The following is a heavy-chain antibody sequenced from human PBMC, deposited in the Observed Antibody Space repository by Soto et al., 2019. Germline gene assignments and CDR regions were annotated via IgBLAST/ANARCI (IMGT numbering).Heavy chain of an antibody. Sequence: QVQLQQWGAGLLKPSETLSLTCAVYGGSFSGYYGSWIRQPPGKGMEWIGEINHSGSTNYNPYLKSRVTISVDASKNQFSLNLSSVSSANTAVYYCARGGRVLGGAPNCFDPWGQGTLVTVSS. D-gene: IGHD3-10*01. CDR2: INHSGST. J-gene: IGHJ5*02. CDR3: ARGGRVLGGAPNCFDP. CDR1: GGSFSGYY. V-gene: IGHV4-34*01.